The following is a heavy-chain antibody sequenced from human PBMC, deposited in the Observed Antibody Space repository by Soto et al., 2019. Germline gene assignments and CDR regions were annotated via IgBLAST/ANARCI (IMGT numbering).Heavy chain of an antibody. Sequence: ASVKVSCKASGYTFTGYYMHWVRQAPGQGLEWMGWINPNSGGTNYAQKFQGWVTMTRDTSISTAYMELSRLRSDDTAVYYCARELSGYGSGYYTFDYWGKGTLVTVSS. V-gene: IGHV1-2*04. D-gene: IGHD3-3*01. CDR1: GYTFTGYY. J-gene: IGHJ4*02. CDR2: INPNSGGT. CDR3: ARELSGYGSGYYTFDY.